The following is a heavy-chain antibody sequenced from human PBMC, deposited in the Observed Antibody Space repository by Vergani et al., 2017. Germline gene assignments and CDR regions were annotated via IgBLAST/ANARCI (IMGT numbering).Heavy chain of an antibody. CDR2: ISGIGGST. CDR1: GFTFNHYA. J-gene: IGHJ6*02. V-gene: IGHV3-23*01. CDR3: AKANPRNSGYDYLYYYHAMDV. Sequence: EVQLLESGGDLVQPGGSLRLSCAASGFTFNHYAMNWVRPAPGKGLEWVSGISGIGGSTYYAGSVKGRFTISRDSSKNTLYLQMNSLSAGDSAVYYCAKANPRNSGYDYLYYYHAMDVWGQGTKVTVSS. D-gene: IGHD5-12*01.